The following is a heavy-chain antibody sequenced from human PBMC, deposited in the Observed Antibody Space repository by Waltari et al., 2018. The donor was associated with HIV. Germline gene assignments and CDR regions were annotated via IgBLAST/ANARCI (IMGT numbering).Heavy chain of an antibody. J-gene: IGHJ4*02. CDR2: IVHDGTT. CDR1: GGSLRGFL. CDR3: ARLEALLPGVVIVRDV. V-gene: IGHV4-34*02. D-gene: IGHD3-3*01. Sequence: VQLEQWGTGLLKPSETLSLTCAVYGGSLRGFLWSWVRQPPGKGLEWIGDIVHDGTTNYNPALKSRATVSITGSKNQFSLKLNSMTAADTGVYYCARLEALLPGVVIVRDVWGQGTLVTVSS.